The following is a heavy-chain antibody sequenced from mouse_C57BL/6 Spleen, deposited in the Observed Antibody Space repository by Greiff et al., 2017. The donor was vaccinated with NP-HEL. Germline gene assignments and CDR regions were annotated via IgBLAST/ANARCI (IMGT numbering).Heavy chain of an antibody. CDR3: ARDKSSYGYFDV. CDR1: GFTFSSYA. Sequence: DVHLVESGGGLVKPGGSLKLSCAASGFTFSSYAMSWVRQTPEKRLEWVATISDGGSYTYYPDNVKGRFTISRDNAKNNLYLQMSHLKSEDTAMYYCARDKSSYGYFDVWGTGTTVTVSS. V-gene: IGHV5-4*01. CDR2: ISDGGSYT. J-gene: IGHJ1*03. D-gene: IGHD1-1*01.